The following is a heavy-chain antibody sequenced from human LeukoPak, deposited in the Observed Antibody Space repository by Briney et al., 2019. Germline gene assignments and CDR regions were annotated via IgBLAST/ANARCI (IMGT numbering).Heavy chain of an antibody. D-gene: IGHD1-26*01. V-gene: IGHV1-2*02. CDR1: GYTFTDYY. CDR2: VNPNSGGT. Sequence: ASVNVSCKASGYTFTDYYIHWVQQAPGQGLEWMGWVNPNSGGTNYAQKFQGRVTMTRDTSIGTAYMELSRLTSDDTALYYCARNVGPSGGPYYFDYWGQGTLVTVSS. J-gene: IGHJ4*02. CDR3: ARNVGPSGGPYYFDY.